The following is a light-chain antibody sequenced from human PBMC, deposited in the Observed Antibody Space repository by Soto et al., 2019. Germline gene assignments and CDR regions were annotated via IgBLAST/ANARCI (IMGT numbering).Light chain of an antibody. V-gene: IGKV1-33*01. CDR3: QQYENIPT. CDR1: QDITNC. Sequence: EIQMTQSPSSLSASVGDRVTITCQASQDITNCLNWYHQKPGRAPKLLIYDASNLEAGVPSRFRGSGSGTDFTFTISRMKPEDIATYYCQQYENIPTFCQGTRLEIK. J-gene: IGKJ5*01. CDR2: DAS.